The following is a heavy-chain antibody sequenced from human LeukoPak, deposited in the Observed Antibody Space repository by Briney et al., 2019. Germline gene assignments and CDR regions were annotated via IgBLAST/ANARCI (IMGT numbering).Heavy chain of an antibody. Sequence: ASVKVSCKASGYTFTGYYMHWVRQAPGQGLEWMGWINPKSGVTTYEQKFQGRVTMTRDTSTSTAYMELSRLRSDDTAVYYCARGGEVCSSSSCYRGHDYWGQGTLVTVSS. D-gene: IGHD2-2*01. CDR2: INPKSGVT. CDR3: ARGGEVCSSSSCYRGHDY. V-gene: IGHV1-2*02. J-gene: IGHJ4*02. CDR1: GYTFTGYY.